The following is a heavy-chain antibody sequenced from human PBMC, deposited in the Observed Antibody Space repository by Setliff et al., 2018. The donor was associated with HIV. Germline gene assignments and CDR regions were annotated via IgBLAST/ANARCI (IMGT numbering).Heavy chain of an antibody. CDR1: GGSISSSSHY. CDR3: AKLSRLTSLRNAFDI. J-gene: IGHJ3*02. V-gene: IGHV4-39*07. CDR2: KYYSGST. Sequence: SETLSLTCTVSGGSISSSSHYWGWIRQPPGKGLEWIGSKYYSGSTYYNPSPKSRVTISVDTSKNQFSLNLSSVTAADSAVYYCAKLSRLTSLRNAFDIWGQGAVVTVSS. D-gene: IGHD3-10*01.